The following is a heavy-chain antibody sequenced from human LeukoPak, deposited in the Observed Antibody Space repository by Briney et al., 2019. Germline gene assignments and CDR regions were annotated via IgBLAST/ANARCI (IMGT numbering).Heavy chain of an antibody. V-gene: IGHV1-2*02. D-gene: IGHD5-18*01. CDR2: INPNSGGT. Sequence: ASVKVSCKASGYSFSDNYMHWVRQAPGQGLEWMGWINPNSGGTNYAQKFQSRGTMTRDKSISTAYLELSRVRSDDTAVFFCAGEVYGYFFFDHWGQGTLLTVSS. CDR3: AGEVYGYFFFDH. CDR1: GYSFSDNY. J-gene: IGHJ4*02.